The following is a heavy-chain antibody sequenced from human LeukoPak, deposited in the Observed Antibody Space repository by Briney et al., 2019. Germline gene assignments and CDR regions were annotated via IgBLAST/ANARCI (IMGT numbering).Heavy chain of an antibody. D-gene: IGHD2-2*01. CDR1: GFTFDDYA. Sequence: GRSLRLSCAASGFTFDDYAMHWVRQAPGKGLEWVSGISWNSGSIGYADSVKGRFTISRDNAKNSLYLQMNSLRAEDTAVYYCAKDYCSSTSCYLHYWGQGTLVTVSS. CDR2: ISWNSGSI. CDR3: AKDYCSSTSCYLHY. J-gene: IGHJ4*02. V-gene: IGHV3-9*01.